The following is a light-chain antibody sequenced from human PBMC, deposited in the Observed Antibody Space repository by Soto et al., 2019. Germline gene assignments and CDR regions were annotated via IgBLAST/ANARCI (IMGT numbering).Light chain of an antibody. CDR1: QSVTSK. V-gene: IGKV3-15*01. J-gene: IGKJ5*01. CDR2: DTS. CDR3: QQYNNWPPIT. Sequence: EIVMTQSPATLSLSPGERATLSCRASQSVTSKLAWYQQKPGQAPRLLIYDTSTRATDTPARFSGSGSGTEFTLTISSLQSEDFAVYYCQQYNNWPPITFGQGTRLEIK.